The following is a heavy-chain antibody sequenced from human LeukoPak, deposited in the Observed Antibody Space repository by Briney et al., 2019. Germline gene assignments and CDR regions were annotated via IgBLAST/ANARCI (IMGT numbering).Heavy chain of an antibody. J-gene: IGHJ6*02. CDR2: ISAYNGNT. D-gene: IGHD4-17*01. V-gene: IGHV1-18*01. Sequence: ASMKVSCKASGYTFTSYGISWVRQAPGQGLEWMGWISAYNGNTNYAQKLQGRVTMTTDTSTSTAYMELRSLRSDDTAVYYCARDNYGDRYYYYGMDVWGQGTTVTVSS. CDR3: ARDNYGDRYYYYGMDV. CDR1: GYTFTSYG.